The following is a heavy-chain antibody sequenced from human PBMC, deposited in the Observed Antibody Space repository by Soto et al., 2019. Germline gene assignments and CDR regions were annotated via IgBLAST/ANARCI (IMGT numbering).Heavy chain of an antibody. CDR2: INHSGST. Sequence: QVQLQQWGAGLLKPSETLSLTCAVYGGSFSGYYWTWIRQPPGTGLEWIGEINHSGSTNYYPSLKSRVTISVDTSKNQFSLKLTSVNAADTAVYYCARDKITGLFDYWGQGTLVTVSS. CDR1: GGSFSGYY. J-gene: IGHJ4*02. V-gene: IGHV4-34*01. CDR3: ARDKITGLFDY. D-gene: IGHD2-8*02.